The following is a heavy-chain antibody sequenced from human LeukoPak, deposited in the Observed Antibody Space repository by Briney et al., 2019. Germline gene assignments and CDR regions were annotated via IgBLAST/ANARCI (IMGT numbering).Heavy chain of an antibody. CDR3: ARGGYSGYRSRFDY. CDR1: GGPFSGYP. J-gene: IGHJ4*02. CDR2: VNHSGST. V-gene: IGHV4-34*01. D-gene: IGHD5-12*01. Sequence: SETLSLTCAVHGGPFSGYPWNWIRQPPGMGLEWIGEVNHSGSTNYNPSLKSRVTISVDTAKNQFSLKLSSVTAADTSVYYCARGGYSGYRSRFDYWGQGTLVTVSS.